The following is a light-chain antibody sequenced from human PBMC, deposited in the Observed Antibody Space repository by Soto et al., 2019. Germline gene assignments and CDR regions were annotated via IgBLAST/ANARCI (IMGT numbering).Light chain of an antibody. CDR3: QSYDSSLGYV. Sequence: QSVLTQPPSVSGDPGQRVTMSCTGSSSNIGAGYHVHWYQQLPGTAPKLLIYTNRYRPSGVPDRFSGSRSGTSASLAITGLQAEDEADYYCQSYDSSLGYVFGIGTKVTVL. V-gene: IGLV1-40*01. J-gene: IGLJ1*01. CDR2: TNR. CDR1: SSNIGAGYH.